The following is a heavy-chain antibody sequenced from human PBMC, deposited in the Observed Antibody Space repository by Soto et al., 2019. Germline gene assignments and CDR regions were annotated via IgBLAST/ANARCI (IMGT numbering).Heavy chain of an antibody. Sequence: GESLKISCKGSGYSFTSYWIGWVRQMPGKGLEWMGIIYPGDSDTRYSPSFQGLVTVSADKSIGTAYLQWSSLKASETAMYYCASHSAKLERTSDAFDIWGQGTMVTVSS. CDR3: ASHSAKLERTSDAFDI. CDR1: GYSFTSYW. V-gene: IGHV5-51*01. J-gene: IGHJ3*02. D-gene: IGHD1-1*01. CDR2: IYPGDSDT.